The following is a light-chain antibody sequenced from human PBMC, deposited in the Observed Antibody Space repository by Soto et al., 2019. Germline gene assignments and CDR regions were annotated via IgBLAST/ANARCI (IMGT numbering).Light chain of an antibody. Sequence: QSALTQPPSASGSLGQSVTISCTGTISDVGGYNYVSWYQQHPGKAPKLMIYEVTKRPSGVPDRFSGSKSGNTASLTVSGLQAEDETNYYCSSYGGSNNLVFGGGTKLTVL. J-gene: IGLJ2*01. CDR1: ISDVGGYNY. V-gene: IGLV2-8*01. CDR2: EVT. CDR3: SSYGGSNNLV.